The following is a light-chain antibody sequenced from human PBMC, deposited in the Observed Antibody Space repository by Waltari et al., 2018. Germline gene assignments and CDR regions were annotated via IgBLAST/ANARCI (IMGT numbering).Light chain of an antibody. CDR2: HAS. CDR1: QSVRIY. J-gene: IGKJ1*01. V-gene: IGKV3-20*01. CDR3: QQYVESPAT. Sequence: EIVLTQSPGTVSLSPGDRATLSCRASQSVRIYLAWYQQKPGQAPRLLIYHASTRATGIPDRFSASGSGTDFSLTISRLEPEDFAMYYGQQYVESPATFGQGTKVEIK.